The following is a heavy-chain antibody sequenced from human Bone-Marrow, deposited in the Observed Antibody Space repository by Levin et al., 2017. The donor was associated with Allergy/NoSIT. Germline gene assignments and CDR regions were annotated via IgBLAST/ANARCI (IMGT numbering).Heavy chain of an antibody. J-gene: IGHJ5*02. CDR2: IYYRGNG. Sequence: SETLSLTCTVSGASMNSTRYHWGWIRQPPGKGLEWIGTIYYRGNGYYNPSLKSRVTLSVDTSKNQFSLKLRSLTAADTAVYYCARPLIVRGALRANWFDPWGKGILVTVSS. V-gene: IGHV4-39*01. CDR1: GASMNSTRYH. CDR3: ARPLIVRGALRANWFDP. D-gene: IGHD3-10*01.